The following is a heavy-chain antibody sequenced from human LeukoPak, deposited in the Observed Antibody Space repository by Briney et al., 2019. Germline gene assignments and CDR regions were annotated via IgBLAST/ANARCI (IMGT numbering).Heavy chain of an antibody. J-gene: IGHJ3*02. CDR3: ARAFPRGNYYGAFDI. Sequence: SETLSLTCTVSGDSVSNGNYYWSWLRQPPGKALEWIGYIYYTGKTYYNPSLEGRVTILVDTSKNQFSLKLSSVTAADTAVYYCARAFPRGNYYGAFDIWGQGTMVTVSS. D-gene: IGHD3-10*01. CDR2: IYYTGKT. CDR1: GDSVSNGNYY. V-gene: IGHV4-61*01.